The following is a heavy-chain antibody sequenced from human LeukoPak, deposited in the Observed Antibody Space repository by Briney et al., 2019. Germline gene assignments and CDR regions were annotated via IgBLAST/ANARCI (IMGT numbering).Heavy chain of an antibody. J-gene: IGHJ4*02. V-gene: IGHV4-34*01. CDR3: ARSSESYDSSGYYSYYFDY. CDR2: INHSGST. CDR1: GGSFSGYY. D-gene: IGHD3-22*01. Sequence: SETLSLTCAVYGGSFSGYYWSWIRQPPGKGLEWIGEINHSGSTNYNPSLKSRVTISVDTSKNQFSLKLSSVTAADTAVYYCARSSESYDSSGYYSYYFDYWGQGTLVTVSS.